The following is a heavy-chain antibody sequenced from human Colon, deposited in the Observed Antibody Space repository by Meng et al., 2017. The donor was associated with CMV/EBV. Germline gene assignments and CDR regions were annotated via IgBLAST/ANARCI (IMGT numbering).Heavy chain of an antibody. V-gene: IGHV3-66*02. CDR2: ISSGGNT. CDR1: GFTVSNNN. D-gene: IGHD2-21*01. CDR3: ARDQDCNNLSCDGFDY. Sequence: GESLKISCAASGFTVSNNNMSWVRQAPGKGLECVSVISSGGNTNYADSVKGRFTISRDNSKNTLYLQLNSLKAEDTAVYYCARDQDCNNLSCDGFDYWGQGTLVTVSS. J-gene: IGHJ4*02.